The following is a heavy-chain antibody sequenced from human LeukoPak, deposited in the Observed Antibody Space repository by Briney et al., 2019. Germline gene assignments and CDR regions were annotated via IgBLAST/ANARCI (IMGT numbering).Heavy chain of an antibody. J-gene: IGHJ6*03. Sequence: GESLKISCKGSGYSFTSYWIGWVRQMPGKGLEWMGTIYPGDSDTRYSPSFQGQVPISADKSISTAYLQWSSLKASDTAMYYCARHIPVVPAAKSLYYMDVWGKGTTVTVSS. D-gene: IGHD2-2*01. CDR3: ARHIPVVPAAKSLYYMDV. CDR1: GYSFTSYW. V-gene: IGHV5-51*01. CDR2: IYPGDSDT.